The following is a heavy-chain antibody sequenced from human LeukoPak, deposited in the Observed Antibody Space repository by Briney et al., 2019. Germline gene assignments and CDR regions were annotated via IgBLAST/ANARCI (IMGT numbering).Heavy chain of an antibody. V-gene: IGHV3-23*05. CDR3: AKHPESGNFDY. CDR2: INTNGRTT. J-gene: IGHJ4*02. CDR1: GFTFSSYV. D-gene: IGHD1-14*01. Sequence: GGSLRLSCAASGFTFSSYVMSWVRQAPGKGLEWVSIINTNGRTTYYADSVKGRFTISRDNSKNTLYLQMKSLRAEDTAVYYCAKHPESGNFDYWGRGTLVTVSS.